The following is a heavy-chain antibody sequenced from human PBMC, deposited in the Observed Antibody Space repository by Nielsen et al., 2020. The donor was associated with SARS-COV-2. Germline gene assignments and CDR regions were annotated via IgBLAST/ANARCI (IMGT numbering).Heavy chain of an antibody. V-gene: IGHV4-59*01. CDR2: IYYRGST. CDR3: AREALFNWFDS. Sequence: SETLSLTCTVSGGSINNYHWSWVRQPPGKGLEWIGYIYYRGSTNYNPSLKSRVTLSVDTSKNQFSLNLTSVTAADTAVYYCAREALFNWFDSWGQGTLVTVSS. J-gene: IGHJ5*01. CDR1: GGSINNYH.